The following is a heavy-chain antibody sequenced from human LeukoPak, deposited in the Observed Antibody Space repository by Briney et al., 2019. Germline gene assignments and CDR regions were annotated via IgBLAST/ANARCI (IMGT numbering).Heavy chain of an antibody. D-gene: IGHD3-16*02. V-gene: IGHV3-73*01. CDR3: TSFDWDYVWGSYRPP. J-gene: IGHJ5*02. CDR2: TRSKANSYAT. CDR1: GFTFSGSA. Sequence: GGSLRLSCAASGFTFSGSAMHWVRQASGKGLEWVGRTRSKANSYATAYAASVKGRFTISRDDSKNTAYLQMNSLKTEDTAVYYCTSFDWDYVWGSYRPPWGQGTLVTVSS.